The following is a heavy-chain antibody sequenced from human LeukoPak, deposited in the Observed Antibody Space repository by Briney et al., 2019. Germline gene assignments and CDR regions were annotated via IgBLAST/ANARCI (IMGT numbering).Heavy chain of an antibody. V-gene: IGHV3-15*01. Sequence: KPGGSLRLSCAASGFTFSNAWMSWVRRAPGKGLEWVGRIKSKTDGGTTDYAAPVKGRFTISRDDSKNTLYLQMNSLKTEDTAVYYCTTDHPYNWNEADYWGQGTLVTVSS. CDR2: IKSKTDGGTT. CDR1: GFTFSNAW. CDR3: TTDHPYNWNEADY. D-gene: IGHD1-1*01. J-gene: IGHJ4*02.